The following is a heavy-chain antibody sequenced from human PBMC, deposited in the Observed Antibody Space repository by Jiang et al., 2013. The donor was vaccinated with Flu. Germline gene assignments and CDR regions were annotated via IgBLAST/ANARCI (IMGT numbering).Heavy chain of an antibody. Sequence: GSTSYAQKFQGRVTMTRDTSTSTVYMELSSLRSEDTAVYYCAREDIAAAGTGFDYWGQGTLVTVSS. CDR2: GST. CDR3: AREDIAAAGTGFDY. D-gene: IGHD6-13*01. J-gene: IGHJ4*02. V-gene: IGHV1-46*01.